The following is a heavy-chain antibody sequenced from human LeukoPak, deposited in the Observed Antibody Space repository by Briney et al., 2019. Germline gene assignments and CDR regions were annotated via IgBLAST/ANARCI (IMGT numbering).Heavy chain of an antibody. V-gene: IGHV3-48*01. J-gene: IGHJ5*02. CDR1: GFTFSSYS. Sequence: AGTLRLSCAASGFTFSSYSMNWVGQAPGKGRERDSYISSSSSTISYADPVKGVFTNSRDNANNSLYLQMNTLRAEDTAGYYCARVRRATRNCFDPWGQGTLVPVSS. CDR2: ISSSSSTI. CDR3: ARVRRATRNCFDP.